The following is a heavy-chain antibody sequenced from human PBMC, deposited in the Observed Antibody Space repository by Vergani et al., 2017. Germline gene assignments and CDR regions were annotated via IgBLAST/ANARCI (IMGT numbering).Heavy chain of an antibody. V-gene: IGHV3-53*01. Sequence: EVQLVESGGGLIQPGGSLRLSCAASGFTVSSNHMSWVRQAPGKGLEWVSVIYSGGSTYYADSVKGRFTISRDNSKNTLYLQMNSLRAEDTAVYYCARFGSGYANYYYGMDVWGQGTTVTVSS. J-gene: IGHJ6*02. CDR3: ARFGSGYANYYYGMDV. D-gene: IGHD3-22*01. CDR1: GFTVSSNH. CDR2: IYSGGST.